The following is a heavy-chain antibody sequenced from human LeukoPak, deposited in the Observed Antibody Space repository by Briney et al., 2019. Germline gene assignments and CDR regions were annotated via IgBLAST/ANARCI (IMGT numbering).Heavy chain of an antibody. J-gene: IGHJ5*02. CDR1: GYSINNYW. V-gene: IGHV5-51*01. CDR2: IYPADSDI. CDR3: ARQEYCSGASCYTWFDP. D-gene: IGHD2-15*01. Sequence: GESLQISCQGSGYSINNYWIAWVRQMPGKGLEWMGIIYPADSDIRYSPSFQGQVTISADKSISTAYLQWNSLKASDTAMYYCARQEYCSGASCYTWFDPWGQRTLVTVSS.